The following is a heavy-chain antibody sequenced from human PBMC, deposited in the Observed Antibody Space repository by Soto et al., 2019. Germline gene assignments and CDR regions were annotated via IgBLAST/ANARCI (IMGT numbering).Heavy chain of an antibody. D-gene: IGHD3-3*01. CDR2: INHSGST. CDR3: ARTFNTIFGVVISTHFDY. V-gene: IGHV4-34*01. CDR1: GGSFSGYY. Sequence: PSETLSLTCAVYGGSFSGYYWSWIRQPPGKGLEWIGEINHSGSTNYNPSLKSRVTISVDTSKNQFSLKLSSVTAADTAVYYCARTFNTIFGVVISTHFDYWGQRTLVTVSS. J-gene: IGHJ4*02.